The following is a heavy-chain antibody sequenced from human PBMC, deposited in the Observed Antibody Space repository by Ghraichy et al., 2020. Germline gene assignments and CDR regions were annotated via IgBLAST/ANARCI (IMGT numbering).Heavy chain of an antibody. D-gene: IGHD2-15*01. Sequence: VANIKQDGSEKKYVDSVKGRFTISRDNAKNSLYLQMNSLRAEDTAVYYCARAYCSGGSCYRGYWGQGT. V-gene: IGHV3-7*01. J-gene: IGHJ4*02. CDR2: IKQDGSEK. CDR3: ARAYCSGGSCYRGY.